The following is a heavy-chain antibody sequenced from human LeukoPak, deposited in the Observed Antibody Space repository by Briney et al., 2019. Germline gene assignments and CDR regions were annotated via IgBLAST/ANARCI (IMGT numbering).Heavy chain of an antibody. CDR1: GFTFSSYE. D-gene: IGHD3-16*02. Sequence: GGSLRLSCAASGFTFSSYEMNWVRQAPGKGLEWVSYISSSGSTIYYADSVKGRFTISRDNAKNSLYLQMNSLRAEDTAVYYCAREEHYRRYFALWGRGTLVTVSS. CDR3: AREEHYRRYFAL. CDR2: ISSSGSTI. V-gene: IGHV3-48*03. J-gene: IGHJ2*01.